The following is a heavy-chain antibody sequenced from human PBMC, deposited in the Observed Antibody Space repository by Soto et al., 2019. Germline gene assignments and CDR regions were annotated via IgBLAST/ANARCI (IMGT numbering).Heavy chain of an antibody. Sequence: ASVKVSCKGSGYTFTSYAMHWVRQAPGQRLEWMGWINAGNGNTKYSQKFQGRVTITRDTSASTAYMELSSLRSEDTAVYYCASLGYCISTSCYGYYYGMDVWGQGTTVTVSS. CDR3: ASLGYCISTSCYGYYYGMDV. V-gene: IGHV1-3*01. CDR2: INAGNGNT. CDR1: GYTFTSYA. D-gene: IGHD2-2*01. J-gene: IGHJ6*02.